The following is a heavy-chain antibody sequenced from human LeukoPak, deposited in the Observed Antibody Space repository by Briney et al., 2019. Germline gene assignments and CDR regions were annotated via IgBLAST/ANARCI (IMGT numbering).Heavy chain of an antibody. D-gene: IGHD3-3*01. CDR2: IYSGGST. CDR3: AGGYYDFWSGYGMDV. J-gene: IGHJ6*02. Sequence: PGGSLRLSCAASGFTVSSNYMSWARQAPGKGLEWVSVIYSGGSTYYADSVKGRFTIPRDNSKNTLYLQMNSLRAEDTAVYYCAGGYYDFWSGYGMDVWGQGTTVTVSS. CDR1: GFTVSSNY. V-gene: IGHV3-53*01.